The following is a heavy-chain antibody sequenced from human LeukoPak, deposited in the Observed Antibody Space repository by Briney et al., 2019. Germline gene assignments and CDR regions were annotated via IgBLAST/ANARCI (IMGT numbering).Heavy chain of an antibody. V-gene: IGHV1-18*01. CDR1: GYTFTSYG. CDR3: ARDRVGDTAMVKVPYYYYGMDV. J-gene: IGHJ6*02. CDR2: ISAYNGNT. D-gene: IGHD5-18*01. Sequence: ASVKVSCKASGYTFTSYGISWVRQAPGQGLEWMGWISAYNGNTNYAQKLQGRVTMTTDTSTSTAYMELRSLGSDDTAVYYCARDRVGDTAMVKVPYYYYGMDVWGQGTTVTVSS.